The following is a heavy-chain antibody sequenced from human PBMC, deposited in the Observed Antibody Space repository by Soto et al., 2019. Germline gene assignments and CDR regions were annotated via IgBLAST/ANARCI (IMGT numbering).Heavy chain of an antibody. J-gene: IGHJ5*02. CDR1: GYTFTSYA. D-gene: IGHD3-3*01. CDR2: INAGNGNT. Sequence: ASVKVSCKASGYTFTSYAMHWVRQAPGQRLEWMGWINAGNGNTKYSQKFQGRVTITRDTSASTAYMELSSLRSEDTAVYYCARDRDTWSGNSWFDPWGQGTLVTVSS. CDR3: ARDRDTWSGNSWFDP. V-gene: IGHV1-3*01.